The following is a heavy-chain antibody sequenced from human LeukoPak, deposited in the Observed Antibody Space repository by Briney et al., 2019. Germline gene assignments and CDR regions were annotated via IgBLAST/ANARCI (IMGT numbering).Heavy chain of an antibody. CDR2: INSDGSST. V-gene: IGHV3-74*01. CDR3: VKDVLRARYYYDSSGYYPFDY. J-gene: IGHJ4*02. CDR1: GFTFSRYW. Sequence: GGSLRLSCAASGFTFSRYWVHWVRQAPGKGPVWVSRINSDGSSTSYADSVKGRFTISRDNAKNTLYLQMNSLRAEDTAVYYCVKDVLRARYYYDSSGYYPFDYWGQGTLVTVSS. D-gene: IGHD3-22*01.